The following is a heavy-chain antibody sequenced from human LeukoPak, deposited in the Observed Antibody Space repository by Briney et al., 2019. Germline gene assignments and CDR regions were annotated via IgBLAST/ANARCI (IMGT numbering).Heavy chain of an antibody. J-gene: IGHJ4*02. CDR2: IYTSGST. Sequence: SETLSLTCTVSGGSISSSSYYWTWIRQPAGKGLEWIGRIYTSGSTNFNPSLKSRVSISPDTSQNQFSLKVSTVTAADTAVYYCAREGAARNFDYWGQGILVTVS. D-gene: IGHD6-6*01. V-gene: IGHV4-61*02. CDR1: GGSISSSSYY. CDR3: AREGAARNFDY.